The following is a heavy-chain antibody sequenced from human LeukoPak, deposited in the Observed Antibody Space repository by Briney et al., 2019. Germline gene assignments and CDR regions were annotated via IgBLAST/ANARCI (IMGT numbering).Heavy chain of an antibody. CDR2: IYDSGST. J-gene: IGHJ5*02. V-gene: IGHV4-39*07. Sequence: PSETLSLTCTVSGGSIRSSYYYWGWIRQPPGKGLEWIGNIYDSGSTYYNPSLKSRVTISVDTSKNQFSLKLSSVTAADTAVYYCARAPYYYDSSGYYLGFDPWGQGTLVTASS. CDR3: ARAPYYYDSSGYYLGFDP. CDR1: GGSIRSSYYY. D-gene: IGHD3-22*01.